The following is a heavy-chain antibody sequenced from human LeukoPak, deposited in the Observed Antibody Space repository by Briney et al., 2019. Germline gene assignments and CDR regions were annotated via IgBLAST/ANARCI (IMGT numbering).Heavy chain of an antibody. CDR1: GGSFSGYY. CDR2: INHSGST. CDR3: ARHPKDDSEDWFDP. Sequence: ASETLSLTCAVYGGSFSGYYWSWIRQPPGKGLEWIGEINHSGSTNYNPSLKSRVTISVDTSKNQFSLKLNSVTAADTAVYYCARHPKDDSEDWFDPWGQGTLVTVSS. D-gene: IGHD3-16*01. J-gene: IGHJ5*02. V-gene: IGHV4-34*01.